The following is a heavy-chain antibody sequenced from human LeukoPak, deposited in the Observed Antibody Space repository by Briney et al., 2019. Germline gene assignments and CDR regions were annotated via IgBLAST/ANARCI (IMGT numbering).Heavy chain of an antibody. CDR2: IIPILGIA. CDR1: GGTFSSYA. Sequence: SVKVSCKASGGTFSSYAISWVRQAPGQGLEWMGRIIPILGIANYAQKFQGRVTITADKSTSTAYMELSSLRPEDTAVYYCARDVQIAAAGGYWGQGTLVTVSS. D-gene: IGHD6-13*01. CDR3: ARDVQIAAAGGY. J-gene: IGHJ4*02. V-gene: IGHV1-69*04.